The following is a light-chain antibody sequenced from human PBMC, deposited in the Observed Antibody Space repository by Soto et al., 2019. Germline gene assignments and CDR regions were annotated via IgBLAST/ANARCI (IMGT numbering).Light chain of an antibody. CDR3: QQRSNWPT. J-gene: IGKJ5*01. CDR1: QSVSNNY. V-gene: IGKV3D-20*02. CDR2: GAS. Sequence: EIVLTQSPGTLSLSPGERATLSCRASQSVSNNYLAWYQQKPGQAPRLLISGASSRATGIPDRFSGSGSGTDFTLTISSLEPEDFAVYYCQQRSNWPTFGQGTRLEIK.